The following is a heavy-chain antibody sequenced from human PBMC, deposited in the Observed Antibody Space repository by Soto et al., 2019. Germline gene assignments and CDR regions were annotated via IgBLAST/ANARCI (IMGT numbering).Heavy chain of an antibody. CDR3: ARDRRGVYSGSSTLVWWFDP. Sequence: SETLSLTCTVSGGSISSYYWSWIRQPPGKGLEWIGYIYYSGSTNYNPSLKSRVTISVDTSKNQFSLKLSSVTAADTAVYYCARDRRGVYSGSSTLVWWFDPWGQGTLVTVSS. CDR2: IYYSGST. V-gene: IGHV4-59*01. D-gene: IGHD6-6*01. J-gene: IGHJ5*02. CDR1: GGSISSYY.